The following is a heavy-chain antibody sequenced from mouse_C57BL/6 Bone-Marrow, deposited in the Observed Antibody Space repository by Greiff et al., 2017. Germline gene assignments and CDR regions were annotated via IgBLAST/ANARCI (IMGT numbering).Heavy chain of an antibody. Sequence: VQLQESGAELVRPGTSVKMSCKASGYTFTNYWIGWAKQRPGHGLEWIGDIYPGGGYTNYNEKFKGKATLTADKSSSTAYMQFSSLTSEDSAIYYCARLKPYYFYYWGQGTTLTVSS. CDR3: ARLKPYYFYY. CDR1: GYTFTNYW. J-gene: IGHJ2*01. V-gene: IGHV1-63*01. CDR2: IYPGGGYT.